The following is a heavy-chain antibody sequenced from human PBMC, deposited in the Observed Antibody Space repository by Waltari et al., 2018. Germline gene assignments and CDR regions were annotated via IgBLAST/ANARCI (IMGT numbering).Heavy chain of an antibody. CDR2: LIPIFGTA. CDR1: GGTFSSYA. CDR3: ARGFSCGGDCYYYDAFDI. V-gene: IGHV1-69*01. J-gene: IGHJ3*02. D-gene: IGHD2-21*01. Sequence: QVQLVQSGAEVKKPGSSVKVSCKASGGTFSSYAISWVRQAPGQGLEWMGGLIPIFGTANDAQKFQGRVTITADESTSTAYMELSSLRSEDTAVYYCARGFSCGGDCYYYDAFDIWGQGTMVTVSS.